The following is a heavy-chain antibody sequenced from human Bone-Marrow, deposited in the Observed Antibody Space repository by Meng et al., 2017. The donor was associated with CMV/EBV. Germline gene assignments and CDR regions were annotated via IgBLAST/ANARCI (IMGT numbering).Heavy chain of an antibody. CDR2: IYYSGST. V-gene: IGHV4-34*01. CDR1: GGSFNAYY. CDR3: ARAKISSIAARKGWFDP. J-gene: IGHJ5*02. D-gene: IGHD6-6*01. Sequence: SETLSLTCTVYGGSFNAYYYNWFRQPPGKGLEWIGSIYYSGSTYYNPSLKSRVTISVDTSKNQFSLKLSSVTAADTAVYYCARAKISSIAARKGWFDPWGQGTLVTVSS.